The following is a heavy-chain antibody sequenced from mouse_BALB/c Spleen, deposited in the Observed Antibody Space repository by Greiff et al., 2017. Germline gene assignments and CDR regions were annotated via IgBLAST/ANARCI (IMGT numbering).Heavy chain of an antibody. CDR1: GFTFSSYT. CDR2: ISSGGSYT. Sequence: DVKLVESGGGLVKPGGSLKLSCAASGFTFSSYTMSWVRQTPEKRLEWVATISSGGSYTYYPDSVKGRFTISRDNAKNTLYLQMSSLKSEDTAMYYCTRDEDSYFYYAMDYWGQGTSVTVSS. J-gene: IGHJ4*01. V-gene: IGHV5-6-4*01. CDR3: TRDEDSYFYYAMDY. D-gene: IGHD2-10*01.